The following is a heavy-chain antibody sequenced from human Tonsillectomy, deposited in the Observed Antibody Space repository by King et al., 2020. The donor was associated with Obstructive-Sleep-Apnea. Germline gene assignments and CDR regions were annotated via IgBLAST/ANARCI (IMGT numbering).Heavy chain of an antibody. CDR1: GFTFSSYA. V-gene: IGHV3-30*04. D-gene: IGHD3-10*01. CDR2: ISNDGSDK. J-gene: IGHJ6*02. Sequence: VQLVESGGGVVQPGRSLRLSCAASGFTFSSYAMHWVRQAPGKGLEWAAVISNDGSDKYYADSVKGRFTISRDNSKNTLYLQMNSLRAEDTAFYYCASQSYFYGSGTLYGMDVWGQGTTVTVSS. CDR3: ASQSYFYGSGTLYGMDV.